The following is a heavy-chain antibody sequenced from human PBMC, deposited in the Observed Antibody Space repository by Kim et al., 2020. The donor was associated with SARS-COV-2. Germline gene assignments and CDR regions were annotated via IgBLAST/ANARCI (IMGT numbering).Heavy chain of an antibody. CDR1: GGSISDNNYY. D-gene: IGHD3-16*02. CDR3: ARVIRPGWYFDL. Sequence: SETLSLTCTVSGGSISDNNYYWGCIRQPPGKGLEWIGNFYYRGSTHYNPSLKSRVTISVDTSKNQLSLNLSSVTAAATAVYYCARVIRPGWYFDLWGRGT. CDR2: FYYRGST. V-gene: IGHV4-39*01. J-gene: IGHJ2*01.